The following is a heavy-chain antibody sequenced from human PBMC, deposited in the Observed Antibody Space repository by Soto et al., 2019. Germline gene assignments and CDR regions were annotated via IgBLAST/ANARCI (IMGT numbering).Heavy chain of an antibody. CDR1: GYTFTGYY. V-gene: IGHV1-2*02. CDR3: ASRRIPIFPMVIDYGMDV. Sequence: VKVSCKASGYTFTGYYMHWVRQAPGQGLEWMGWINPNSGGTNYAQKFQGRVTMTRDTAISTAYMELSRLRSDDTAVYYWASRRIPIFPMVIDYGMDVWRQGTTVTVSS. CDR2: INPNSGGT. J-gene: IGHJ6*02. D-gene: IGHD3-3*01.